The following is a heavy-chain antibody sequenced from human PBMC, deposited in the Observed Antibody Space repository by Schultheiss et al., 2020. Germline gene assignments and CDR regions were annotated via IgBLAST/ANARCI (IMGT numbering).Heavy chain of an antibody. J-gene: IGHJ3*02. CDR1: GGSISSGGYY. D-gene: IGHD3-10*01. V-gene: IGHV4-61*08. Sequence: SETLSLTCTVSGGSISSGGYYWSWIRQHPGKGLEWIGYIYYSGSTNYNPSLKSRVTISVDTSKNQFSLKLSSVTAADTAVYYCAKGVRGVISAFDIWGQGTMVTVSS. CDR3: AKGVRGVISAFDI. CDR2: IYYSGST.